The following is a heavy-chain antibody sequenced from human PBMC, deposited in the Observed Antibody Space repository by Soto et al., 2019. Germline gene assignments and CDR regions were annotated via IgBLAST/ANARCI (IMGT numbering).Heavy chain of an antibody. CDR3: ARSWSSGYYFDF. CDR1: GGSFNSYY. V-gene: IGHV4-34*01. D-gene: IGHD3-22*01. CDR2: INHRGST. Sequence: GPEGSSETLSLTCAVYGGSFNSYYWGWIRQTPGKGLEWIGEINHRGSTNYNSSLKSRVTISVDTPKNQFSLKMRSVTAADTAVYYCARSWSSGYYFDFWGQGTLVTVSS. J-gene: IGHJ4*02.